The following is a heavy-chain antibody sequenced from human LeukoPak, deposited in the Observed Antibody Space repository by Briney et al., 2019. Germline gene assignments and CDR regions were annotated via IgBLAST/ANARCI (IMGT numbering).Heavy chain of an antibody. CDR2: IDPNSGVT. V-gene: IGHV1-2*02. CDR3: ASPRTTNDY. Sequence: ASVTVSCKASGYTFTSHYIHWVRPAPGQGPEWMGWIDPNSGVTNYAQKFQGRVTMTRDTSISTAYMELSRLRSDDTAVYYCASPRTTNDYWGQGTLVTVSS. CDR1: GYTFTSHY. J-gene: IGHJ4*02. D-gene: IGHD4-17*01.